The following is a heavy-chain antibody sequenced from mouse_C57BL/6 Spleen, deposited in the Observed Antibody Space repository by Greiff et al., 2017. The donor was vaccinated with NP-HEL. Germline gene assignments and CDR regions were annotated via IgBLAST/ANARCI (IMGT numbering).Heavy chain of an antibody. CDR2: IRNKANNHAT. D-gene: IGHD1-1*01. V-gene: IGHV6-6*01. CDR1: GFTFSDAW. Sequence: EVQGVESGGGLVQPGGSMKLSCAASGFTFSDAWMDWVRQSPEKGLEWVAEIRNKANNHATYYAESVKGRFTISRDDSKSSVYLQMNSLRAEDTGIYYCTHRLRPFYYAMDYWGQGTSVTVSS. CDR3: THRLRPFYYAMDY. J-gene: IGHJ4*01.